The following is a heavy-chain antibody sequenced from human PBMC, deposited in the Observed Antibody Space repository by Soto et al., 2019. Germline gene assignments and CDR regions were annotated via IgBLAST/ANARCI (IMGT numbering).Heavy chain of an antibody. Sequence: QVQLVQSGAEVKKPGSSVKVSCKASGGSFGKSAINWVRQTPGQGLEWLGGFIPVYRTLNYAQKFQGRVTITADESTGTAYMTLSSLASDDTAVYYCATNWGGGLHSEGYNWLDPWGQGTRVTVSS. CDR3: ATNWGGGLHSEGYNWLDP. J-gene: IGHJ5*02. D-gene: IGHD7-27*01. CDR1: GGSFGKSA. V-gene: IGHV1-69*01. CDR2: FIPVYRTL.